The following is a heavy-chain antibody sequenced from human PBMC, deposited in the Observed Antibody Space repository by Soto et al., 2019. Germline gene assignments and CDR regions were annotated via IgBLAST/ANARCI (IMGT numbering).Heavy chain of an antibody. CDR1: GGSISSYY. CDR2: IYYSGST. CDR3: AREGIVGATTFDY. D-gene: IGHD1-26*01. Sequence: SETLSLTCTVSGGSISSYYWSWIRQPPGKGLEWIGYIYYSGSTNYNPSLKSRVTISVDTSKNQFSLKLSSVTASDTAVYYCAREGIVGATTFDYWGQGTLVTVSS. V-gene: IGHV4-59*08. J-gene: IGHJ4*02.